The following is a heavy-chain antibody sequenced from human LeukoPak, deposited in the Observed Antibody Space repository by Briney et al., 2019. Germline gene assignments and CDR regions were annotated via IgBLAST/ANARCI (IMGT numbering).Heavy chain of an antibody. V-gene: IGHV4-39*07. CDR3: VSGGNSALDYYYGMDV. D-gene: IGHD4-23*01. CDR1: GGSMNTY. CDR2: IYYSGTT. Sequence: PSETLSLTCTVSGGSMNTYWGWIRQPPGKGLEWIGSIYYSGTTYYNPSLQSRVTISVDTSKNQFSLKLSSVTAADTAVYYCVSGGNSALDYYYGMDVWGQGTTVTVSS. J-gene: IGHJ6*02.